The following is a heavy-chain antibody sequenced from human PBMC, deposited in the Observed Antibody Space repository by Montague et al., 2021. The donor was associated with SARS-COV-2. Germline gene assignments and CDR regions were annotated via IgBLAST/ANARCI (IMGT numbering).Heavy chain of an antibody. Sequence: SLSLSCAASGFTFSTYWMTWVHQAPGKGLEWVANIKQGGGETYYVDAVKGRFTISRDDAKSSLFLQMNGLRAEDTAVYYCARVPYSYAMDVWGQGTTVTVSS. J-gene: IGHJ6*02. CDR2: IKQGGGET. CDR1: GFTFSTYW. CDR3: ARVPYSYAMDV. V-gene: IGHV3-7*01.